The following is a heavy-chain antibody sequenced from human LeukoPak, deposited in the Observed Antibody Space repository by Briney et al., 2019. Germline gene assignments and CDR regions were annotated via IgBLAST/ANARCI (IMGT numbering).Heavy chain of an antibody. J-gene: IGHJ4*02. CDR2: IIPIFGTA. CDR3: ASRREYYGSGEGYYFDY. CDR1: GGTFSSYA. V-gene: IGHV1-69*01. D-gene: IGHD3-10*01. Sequence: SSVKVSCKASGGTFSSYAISWVRQAPGQGLEWMGGIIPIFGTANYAQKFQGRVTITADESTSTAYMELSSLRSEDTAVYYCASRREYYGSGEGYYFDYWGQGTLVTVSS.